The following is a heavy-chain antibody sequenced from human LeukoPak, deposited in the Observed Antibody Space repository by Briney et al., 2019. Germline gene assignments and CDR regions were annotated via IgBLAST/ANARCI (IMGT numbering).Heavy chain of an antibody. Sequence: GGSLRLSCAASGFTFSSYSTNWVRQAPGKGLEWVSSISSSSSYIYYADSVKGRFTISRDNAKNSLYLQMNSLRAEDTAVYYCARDPLYGYFDYWGQGTLVTVSS. D-gene: IGHD2/OR15-2a*01. CDR3: ARDPLYGYFDY. CDR1: GFTFSSYS. CDR2: ISSSSSYI. V-gene: IGHV3-21*01. J-gene: IGHJ4*02.